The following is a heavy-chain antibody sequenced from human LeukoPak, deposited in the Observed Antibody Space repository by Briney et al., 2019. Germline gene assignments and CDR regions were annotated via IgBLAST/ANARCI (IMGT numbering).Heavy chain of an antibody. CDR2: INPNGGST. CDR3: ARKHLMGRDGYNRYAFDI. V-gene: IGHV1-46*01. D-gene: IGHD5-24*01. Sequence: ASVKVPCKASGYTFTSYYMHWVRHPPAQGLELMGIINPNGGSTSYAQKFQGRVTMTRDTSTSSGYMELSSLRSEDTAVYYCARKHLMGRDGYNRYAFDIWGQGTMVTVSS. CDR1: GYTFTSYY. J-gene: IGHJ3*02.